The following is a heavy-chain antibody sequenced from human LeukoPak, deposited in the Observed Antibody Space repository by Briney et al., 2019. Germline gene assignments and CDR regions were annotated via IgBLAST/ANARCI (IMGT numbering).Heavy chain of an antibody. D-gene: IGHD3-10*01. Sequence: ASVKVSCKASGYTFTSYYMHWVRQAPGQGLEWMGIINPSGGSTTYAQKFQGRVTMTRDTSTSTVYMELSSLRSEDTAVYYCVRDMVRGVHYYYYYGMDVWGQGTTVTVSS. CDR3: VRDMVRGVHYYYYYGMDV. J-gene: IGHJ6*02. V-gene: IGHV1-46*01. CDR1: GYTFTSYY. CDR2: INPSGGST.